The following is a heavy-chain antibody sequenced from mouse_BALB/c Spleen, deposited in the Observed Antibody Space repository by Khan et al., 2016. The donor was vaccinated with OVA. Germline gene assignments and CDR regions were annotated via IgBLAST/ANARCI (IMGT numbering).Heavy chain of an antibody. CDR2: ISTYFGNT. V-gene: IGHV1S137*01. J-gene: IGHJ2*01. Sequence: QVQLKESGPELVRPGVSVKISCKGSGYTFTDYAMYWVKQSHAESLEWIGLISTYFGNTNYNQKFKGKATMTVDKSSTTAYMELARLTSEDSAIYYCARPAYDGYCDYWGQRTTLTVSS. CDR3: ARPAYDGYCDY. CDR1: GYTFTDYA. D-gene: IGHD2-3*01.